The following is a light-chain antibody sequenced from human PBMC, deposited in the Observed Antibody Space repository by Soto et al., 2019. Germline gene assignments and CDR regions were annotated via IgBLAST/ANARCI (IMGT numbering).Light chain of an antibody. Sequence: EIVMTQSPATLSVSPGERASLSCRASQTVIRNLAWYQQKPGQSPRLLIYGASTRATGIPARFSGSGSGTDFTLTISRLEPEDFAVYYCQQYGSSPLTFGGGTKVDIK. CDR2: GAS. V-gene: IGKV3-15*01. CDR3: QQYGSSPLT. J-gene: IGKJ4*01. CDR1: QTVIRN.